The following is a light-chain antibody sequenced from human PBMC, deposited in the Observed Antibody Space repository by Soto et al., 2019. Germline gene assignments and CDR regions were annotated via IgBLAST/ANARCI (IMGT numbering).Light chain of an antibody. CDR3: TSYTTSSTVL. Sequence: QSALTQPASVSGSPGQSITISCTGTRSDIGEYDFVSWYQQHPGKVPKLFIYDISSRPSGVSNRFSGSKSGNTASLTISGLQAEDEPEYYCTSYTTSSTVLFGGGTKVTVL. CDR2: DIS. V-gene: IGLV2-14*03. CDR1: RSDIGEYDF. J-gene: IGLJ2*01.